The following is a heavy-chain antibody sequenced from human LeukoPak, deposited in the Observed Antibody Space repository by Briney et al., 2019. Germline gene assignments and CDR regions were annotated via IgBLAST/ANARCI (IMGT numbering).Heavy chain of an antibody. CDR3: ARKGGTYYYDSSGYYYRGDAFDI. CDR2: ISSSSSTI. J-gene: IGHJ3*02. V-gene: IGHV3-48*01. Sequence: GGSLRLSCAASGFIFSSYSMNWVRQAPGKGLEWVSYISSSSSTIYYADSVKGRFTISRDNAKNSLYLQMNSLRAEDTAVYYCARKGGTYYYDSSGYYYRGDAFDIWGQGTMVTVSS. CDR1: GFIFSSYS. D-gene: IGHD3-22*01.